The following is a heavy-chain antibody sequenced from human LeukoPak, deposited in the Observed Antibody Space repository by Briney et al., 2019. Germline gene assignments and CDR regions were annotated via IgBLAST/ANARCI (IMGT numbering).Heavy chain of an antibody. CDR2: ISTSGTST. D-gene: IGHD3-9*01. CDR1: GFNFSSYG. V-gene: IGHV3-23*01. Sequence: PGGSLRLSCAVSGFNFSSYGMNWVRQAPGKGLEWVSTISTSGTSTYYADSVKGRFTISRDNSKNTLFLQMSSLRAEDTAVYYCSRAMFDDEGYWGQGTLVTVSS. J-gene: IGHJ4*02. CDR3: SRAMFDDEGY.